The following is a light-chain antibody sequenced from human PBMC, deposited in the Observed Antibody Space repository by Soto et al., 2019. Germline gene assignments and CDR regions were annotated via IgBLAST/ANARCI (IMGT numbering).Light chain of an antibody. Sequence: EIVMTQSPATLSVSPGERATLSCRASQNIRSNLAWYQQIPGQAPRLLIHGASTRATGIPARFSGSGSGTEFTLTISGLQSEDYAVYYCPQYNNWPPWTFGQGTKVEI. CDR3: PQYNNWPPWT. V-gene: IGKV3-15*01. CDR1: QNIRSN. J-gene: IGKJ1*01. CDR2: GAS.